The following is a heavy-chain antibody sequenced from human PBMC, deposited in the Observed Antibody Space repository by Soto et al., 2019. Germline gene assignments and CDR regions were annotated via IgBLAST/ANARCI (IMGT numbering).Heavy chain of an antibody. CDR2: ISAYNGNT. J-gene: IGHJ6*02. CDR3: ARDLGGYSSSWYDYYYGMDV. Sequence: ASVKVSCKASGYTFTSYGISWVRQAPGQGLEWMGWISAYNGNTNYAQKLQGRVTMTTDTSTSTAYMELRSLRSDDTAVYYCARDLGGYSSSWYDYYYGMDVWGQGTTVTVSS. CDR1: GYTFTSYG. V-gene: IGHV1-18*01. D-gene: IGHD6-13*01.